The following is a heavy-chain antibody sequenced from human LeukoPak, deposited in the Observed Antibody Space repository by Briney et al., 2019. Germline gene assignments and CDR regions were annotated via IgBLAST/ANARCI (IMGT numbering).Heavy chain of an antibody. CDR1: EFTFSSYA. V-gene: IGHV3-23*01. Sequence: GGSLRLSCATSEFTFSSYAMQWVRQAPGKGLEWVSGISASGGSTYYADSVEGRFTISRDNSKNTLYLQMNSLRAENTAIYYCAKYVSAKGPPYGLDVWGQGTTVTVSS. CDR2: ISASGGST. D-gene: IGHD2/OR15-2a*01. J-gene: IGHJ6*02. CDR3: AKYVSAKGPPYGLDV.